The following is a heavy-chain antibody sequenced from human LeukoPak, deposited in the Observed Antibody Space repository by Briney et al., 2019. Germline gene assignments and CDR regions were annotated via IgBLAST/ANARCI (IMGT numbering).Heavy chain of an antibody. Sequence: SETLSLTYTVSGGPISSYYWSWIRQPPGKGLEWIGHIYYSGSTNYNPSLKSRVTMSLDTSKNQFSLKLSSVTAADTAVYYCTGGGSYLRYYFDFWGQGTLVTVSS. D-gene: IGHD1-26*01. CDR3: TGGGSYLRYYFDF. CDR2: IYYSGST. J-gene: IGHJ4*02. V-gene: IGHV4-59*08. CDR1: GGPISSYY.